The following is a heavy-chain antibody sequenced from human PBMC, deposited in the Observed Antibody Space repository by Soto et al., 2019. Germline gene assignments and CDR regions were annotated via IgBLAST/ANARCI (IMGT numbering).Heavy chain of an antibody. CDR3: ARDFDSSGYYRWGDAFDI. Sequence: KTSETLSLTCTVSGGSISSGDYYWSWIRQPPGKGLEWIGYIYYSGGTYYNPSLKSRVTISVDTSKNQFSLKLSSVTAADTAVYYCARDFDSSGYYRWGDAFDIWGQGTMVTVSS. CDR1: GGSISSGDYY. V-gene: IGHV4-30-4*01. CDR2: IYYSGGT. J-gene: IGHJ3*02. D-gene: IGHD3-22*01.